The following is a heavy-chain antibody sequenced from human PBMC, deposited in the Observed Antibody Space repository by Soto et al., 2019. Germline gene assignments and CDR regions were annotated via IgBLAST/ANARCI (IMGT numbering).Heavy chain of an antibody. Sequence: QVQLVQSGAEVKKPGASVKVSCKASGYTFTSYDINWVRQATGQGLEWMGWMNPNSGNTGYAQKFQGRVTMNRNTSISTAYMELSSLRSEDTAVYYCARGRSRYYYDSSGYLSPWGQGTLVTVSS. CDR3: ARGRSRYYYDSSGYLSP. V-gene: IGHV1-8*01. J-gene: IGHJ5*02. CDR2: MNPNSGNT. CDR1: GYTFTSYD. D-gene: IGHD3-22*01.